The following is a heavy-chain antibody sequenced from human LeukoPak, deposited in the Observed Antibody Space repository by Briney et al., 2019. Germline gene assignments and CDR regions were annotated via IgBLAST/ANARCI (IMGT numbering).Heavy chain of an antibody. V-gene: IGHV3-21*04. J-gene: IGHJ4*02. CDR1: GFTFSRYS. CDR2: ISSTSKYI. Sequence: PGGSLRLSCAASGFTFSRYSMNWVRQAPGKGLEWVSCISSTSKYIYYADSVKGRFTISRDNDKNSLYLQMNSLRVEDTAVYYCVRDDVIAAKGYWGQGSLVTVSS. CDR3: VRDDVIAAKGY. D-gene: IGHD2-21*01.